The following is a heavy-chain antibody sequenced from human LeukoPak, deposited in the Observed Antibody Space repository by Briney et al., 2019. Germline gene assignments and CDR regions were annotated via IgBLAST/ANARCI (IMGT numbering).Heavy chain of an antibody. Sequence: ASVKVSCKASGYRFTSYDMHWVRQAPGQGIEWVGIINPSGGSTSYAQRFQGRVAMTRDTSTTTVYMEVNSLTSGDTAVYFCARDGPTAAPFDYWGQGTLVTVSS. D-gene: IGHD2-2*01. V-gene: IGHV1-46*01. J-gene: IGHJ4*02. CDR2: INPSGGST. CDR1: GYRFTSYD. CDR3: ARDGPTAAPFDY.